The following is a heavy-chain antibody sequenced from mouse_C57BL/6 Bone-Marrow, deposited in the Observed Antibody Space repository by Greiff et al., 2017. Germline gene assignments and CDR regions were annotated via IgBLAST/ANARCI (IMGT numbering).Heavy chain of an antibody. V-gene: IGHV1-64*01. Sequence: QVQLQQSGAELVKPGASVKLSCKASGYTFTSYWMHWVKQRPGQGLEWIGMIHPNSGSTNYNEKFKSKDTLTVDKSSSTAYMQLSSLTSEDSAVYYCASLGGYYFDYWGQGTTLTVSS. CDR2: IHPNSGST. CDR1: GYTFTSYW. CDR3: ASLGGYYFDY. J-gene: IGHJ2*01. D-gene: IGHD1-1*02.